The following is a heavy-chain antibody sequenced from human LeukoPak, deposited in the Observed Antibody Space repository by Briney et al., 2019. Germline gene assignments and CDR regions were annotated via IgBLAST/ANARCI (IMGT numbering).Heavy chain of an antibody. J-gene: IGHJ3*01. Sequence: GVSLRLSCAASGLTVSSNDMHWVRQAPGKGLEWVSVLFSGGNTFYADSLKGRVTISRDNSKNTVYFQMNSLTAEDTAVYYCASLLRGTFDVWGRGTMVTVSS. CDR3: ASLLRGTFDV. V-gene: IGHV3-53*01. CDR1: GLTVSSND. CDR2: LFSGGNT.